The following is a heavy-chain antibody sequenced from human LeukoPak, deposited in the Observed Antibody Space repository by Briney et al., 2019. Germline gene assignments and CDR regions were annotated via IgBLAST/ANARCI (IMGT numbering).Heavy chain of an antibody. CDR1: GFTFSKYW. CDR2: FNKVGTEK. V-gene: IGHV3-7*01. J-gene: IGHJ6*02. CDR3: GRPMDL. Sequence: GGSLRLSCAASGFTFSKYWMSWVGHAPEKGLESVDNFNKVGTEKPYVDPLKRRFTISRDNAKNSLYLKINSLGVEDTAVYYCGRPMDLWGQGTTVTVS.